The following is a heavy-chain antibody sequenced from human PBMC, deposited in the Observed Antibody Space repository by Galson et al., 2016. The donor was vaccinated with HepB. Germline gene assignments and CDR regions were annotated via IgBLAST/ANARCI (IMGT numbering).Heavy chain of an antibody. CDR2: ISYDGINK. D-gene: IGHD3-3*01. CDR1: GFTFSNYA. Sequence: SLRLSCAASGFTFSNYAMYWVRQAPGKGLEWVAVISYDGINKNYAESVKGRFTISRDNSKNTLYMQMNSLRPEDTAMYYCARAMSWRFMDLKYHYYGMDVWGQGTKVTVSS. CDR3: ARAMSWRFMDLKYHYYGMDV. J-gene: IGHJ6*02. V-gene: IGHV3-30-3*01.